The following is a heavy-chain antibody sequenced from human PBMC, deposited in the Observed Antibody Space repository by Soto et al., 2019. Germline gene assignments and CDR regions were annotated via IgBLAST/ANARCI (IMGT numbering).Heavy chain of an antibody. V-gene: IGHV3-43D*03. D-gene: IGHD3-10*02. CDR2: ISWDGGST. J-gene: IGHJ6*02. CDR3: EKDKFSYCSGSSYDRYYGMDV. Sequence: GGSLRLSCAASGFTFDGYAMHWVRQAPGKGLEWVSLISWDGGSTYYADAVKGRFTISRENSKNSLYLQMNRPIAEDIAWYYCEKDKFSYCSGSSYDRYYGMDVWGQGTTVTVSS. CDR1: GFTFDGYA.